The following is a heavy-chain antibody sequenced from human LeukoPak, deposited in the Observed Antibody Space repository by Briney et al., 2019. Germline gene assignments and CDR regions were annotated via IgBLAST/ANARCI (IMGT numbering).Heavy chain of an antibody. CDR1: GFSFDTYA. CDR3: AREIFGSGSYPAF. V-gene: IGHV3-30*12. Sequence: PGESLTLSCAASGFSFDTYAMHWVRQPPGQGLDWVALIWHDGSHKLYSHSVRGQFTISRDNSKNTVYLQMNNLRPDDTAVYYCAREIFGSGSYPAFWGQGTLATVSS. CDR2: IWHDGSHK. J-gene: IGHJ4*02. D-gene: IGHD3-10*01.